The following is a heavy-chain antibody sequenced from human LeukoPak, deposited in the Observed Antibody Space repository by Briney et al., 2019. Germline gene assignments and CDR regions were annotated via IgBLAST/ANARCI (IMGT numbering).Heavy chain of an antibody. Sequence: SETLSLTWTVSGRPIRSTNYFWGWIRQPPGKGLEGIGNIYYTGSTYYSPSLKGRVTISVDTSKNQFSLKLSSVTAAYTAVYYCARDGTVTTVPAFDIWGQGTMVTVSS. V-gene: IGHV4-39*02. CDR2: IYYTGST. CDR3: ARDGTVTTVPAFDI. J-gene: IGHJ3*02. D-gene: IGHD4-11*01. CDR1: GRPIRSTNYF.